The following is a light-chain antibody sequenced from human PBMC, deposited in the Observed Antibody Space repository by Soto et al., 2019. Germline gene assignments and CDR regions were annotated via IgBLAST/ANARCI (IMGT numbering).Light chain of an antibody. CDR2: AAI. CDR1: QSISTF. Sequence: DIQMTQSPSSLSASVGDRVSVTCRASQSISTFLNWYQQRPGEAPKLLIYAAISLQSGVPSRFSGSGSGADVTLTIGSLQPEDFATYYCQHSYTTPRTFGQGTKVEVK. V-gene: IGKV1-39*01. CDR3: QHSYTTPRT. J-gene: IGKJ1*01.